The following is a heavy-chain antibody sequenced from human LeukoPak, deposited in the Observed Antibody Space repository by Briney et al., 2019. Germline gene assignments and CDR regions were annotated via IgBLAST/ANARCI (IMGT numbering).Heavy chain of an antibody. CDR3: ARYYGSGSLGY. V-gene: IGHV3-30*03. CDR1: GFTFSSYA. D-gene: IGHD3-10*01. CDR2: ISYDGSNK. J-gene: IGHJ4*02. Sequence: GGSLRLSCAASGFTFSSYAMSWVRQAPGKGLEWVALISYDGSNKYYADSVKGRFTISRDTSKNTLHLQMDSLRVEDTAMYYCARYYGSGSLGYWGQGTLVTVSS.